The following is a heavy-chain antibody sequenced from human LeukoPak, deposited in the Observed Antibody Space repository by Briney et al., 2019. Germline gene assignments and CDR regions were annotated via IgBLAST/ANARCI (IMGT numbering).Heavy chain of an antibody. J-gene: IGHJ1*01. D-gene: IGHD4-17*01. Sequence: GGSLRLSCAASGFTFSSYAMSWVRQAPGKGLEWVSAISGSGGSTYYADSVKGRFTISRDNSKNTLYLQMNSLRAEDTAVYYCAKVPTYGLRPEYFQHWGQGTLVTVSS. CDR3: AKVPTYGLRPEYFQH. CDR2: ISGSGGST. CDR1: GFTFSSYA. V-gene: IGHV3-23*01.